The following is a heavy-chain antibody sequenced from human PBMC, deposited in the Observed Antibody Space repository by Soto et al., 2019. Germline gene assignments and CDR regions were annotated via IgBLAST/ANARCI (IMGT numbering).Heavy chain of an antibody. CDR3: AREGGYCSSTSCHDAFDI. J-gene: IGHJ3*02. Sequence: GASVKVSCKASGYTFTSYGISWVRQAPGQGLEWMGWINPNSGGTNYAQKFQGWVTMTRDTSISTAYMELSRLRSDDTAVYYCAREGGYCSSTSCHDAFDIWGQGTMVTVSS. CDR1: GYTFTSYG. D-gene: IGHD2-2*01. V-gene: IGHV1-2*04. CDR2: INPNSGGT.